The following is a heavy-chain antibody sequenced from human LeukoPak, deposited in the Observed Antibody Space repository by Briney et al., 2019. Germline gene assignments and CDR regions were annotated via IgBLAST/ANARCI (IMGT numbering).Heavy chain of an antibody. Sequence: GGSLRLSCAASGFTFSSYSMNWVRQAPGKGLEWVSSISSSSSYIYYADSVKGRFTISRDNAKNSLYLQVNSLRAEDTAVYYCARGPQIYGSGSPLNYWGQGTLVTVSS. D-gene: IGHD3-10*01. V-gene: IGHV3-21*01. CDR2: ISSSSSYI. CDR1: GFTFSSYS. J-gene: IGHJ4*02. CDR3: ARGPQIYGSGSPLNY.